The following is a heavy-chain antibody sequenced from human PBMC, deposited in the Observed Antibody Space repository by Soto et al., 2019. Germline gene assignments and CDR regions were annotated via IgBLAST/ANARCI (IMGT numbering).Heavy chain of an antibody. V-gene: IGHV3-73*01. J-gene: IGHJ4*02. D-gene: IGHD3-9*01. CDR1: GFTFSGSA. Sequence: EVQLVESGGGLVQPGGSLKLSCAASGFTFSGSAMHWVRQASGKGLEWVGRIRSKANSYATAYAASVKGRFTIYRDDSKNTAYLQMNSMKTEDTAVYYCTRTYDILTGYLFGFEFDYWGQGTLVTVSS. CDR2: IRSKANSYAT. CDR3: TRTYDILTGYLFGFEFDY.